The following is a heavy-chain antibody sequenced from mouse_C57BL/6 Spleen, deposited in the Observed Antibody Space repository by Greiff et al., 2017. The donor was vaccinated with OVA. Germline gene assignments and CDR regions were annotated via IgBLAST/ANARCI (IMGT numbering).Heavy chain of an antibody. CDR1: GFTFSNYW. CDR2: IRLKSDNYAT. Sequence: EVQLQESGGGLVQPGGSMKLSCVASGFTFSNYWMNWVRQSPEKGLEWVAQIRLKSDNYATHYAESVKGRFTISRDDSKSSVYLQMNNLRAEDTGIYYCTAGTWGDYWGQGTTLTVSS. D-gene: IGHD3-3*01. V-gene: IGHV6-3*01. CDR3: TAGTWGDY. J-gene: IGHJ2*01.